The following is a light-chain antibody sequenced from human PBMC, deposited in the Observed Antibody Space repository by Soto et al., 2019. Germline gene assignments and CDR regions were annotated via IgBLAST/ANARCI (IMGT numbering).Light chain of an antibody. J-gene: IGKJ2*01. V-gene: IGKV3-11*01. Sequence: EIVLTQSPATLSLSPGERATLSCRASQSVSSSLAWYQQKPGQAPRLLIYDASNRATGIPARFCGSGSGTDFTLTISSLEPEDFAVYYCQQRSNWPRTFGQGTKLEIK. CDR1: QSVSSS. CDR2: DAS. CDR3: QQRSNWPRT.